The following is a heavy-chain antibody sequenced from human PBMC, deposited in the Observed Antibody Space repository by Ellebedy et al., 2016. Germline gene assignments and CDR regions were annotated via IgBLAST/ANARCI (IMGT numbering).Heavy chain of an antibody. CDR3: AKGGWFGELHRVDD. D-gene: IGHD3-10*01. CDR1: GITFSSDG. CDR2: ISSDGSDY. J-gene: IGHJ4*02. Sequence: GESLKISXATSGITFSSDGIHWVRQAPGKGLEWVAFISSDGSDYKYVDSVKGRFTISRDNPKNTLYLQMDSLRIEDTAVYYCAKGGWFGELHRVDDWGQGTQVSVSS. V-gene: IGHV3-30*02.